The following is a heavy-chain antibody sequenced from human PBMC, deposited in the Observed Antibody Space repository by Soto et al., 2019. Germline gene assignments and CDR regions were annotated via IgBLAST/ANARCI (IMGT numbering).Heavy chain of an antibody. D-gene: IGHD6-19*01. V-gene: IGHV3-15*07. CDR1: GFTFSNAW. CDR2: IKSKTDGGTT. CDR3: TTDGPGYSSGDTGSSDFDY. Sequence: EVQLVESGGGLVKPGGSLRLSCAASGFTFSNAWMNWVRQAPGKGLEWVGRIKSKTDGGTTDYAAPVKGRFTSARDDSKNTLYLQMNSLKTEDTAVYYCTTDGPGYSSGDTGSSDFDYWGQGTLVTVSS. J-gene: IGHJ4*02.